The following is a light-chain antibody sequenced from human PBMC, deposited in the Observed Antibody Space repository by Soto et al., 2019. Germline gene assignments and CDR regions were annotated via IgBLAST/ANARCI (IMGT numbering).Light chain of an antibody. J-gene: IGKJ5*01. CDR1: QTIRGL. V-gene: IGKV3-11*01. Sequence: EIVLTQSPATLYLSPGERATLSCRTSQTIRGLLNWYQQRPGQAPSRLIYDTSNRATDSPDRFSSSDSGTDCILAISSLKTEDCRVYFCQTRQNGTITFGQGTRLDIK. CDR2: DTS. CDR3: QTRQNGTIT.